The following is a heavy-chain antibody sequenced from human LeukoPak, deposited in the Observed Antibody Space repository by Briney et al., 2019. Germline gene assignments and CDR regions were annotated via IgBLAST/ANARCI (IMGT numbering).Heavy chain of an antibody. J-gene: IGHJ4*02. D-gene: IGHD6-13*01. Sequence: SETLSLTCAVPGYSISSGYYWGWIRQPPGKGLEWIGSIYHSGSTYYNPSLKSRVTISVDTSKNQFSLKLSSVTAADTAVYYCARGPRGSGWYHRDYWGQGTLVTVSS. CDR1: GYSISSGYY. CDR2: IYHSGST. V-gene: IGHV4-38-2*01. CDR3: ARGPRGSGWYHRDY.